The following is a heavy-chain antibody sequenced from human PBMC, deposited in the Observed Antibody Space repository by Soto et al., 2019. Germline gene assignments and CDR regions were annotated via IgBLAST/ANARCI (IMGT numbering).Heavy chain of an antibody. Sequence: EVQLVQSGAEVKKPGESLRISCKGSGYSFTSYWISWVRQMPGKGLEWMGRIDPSDSYTNYSPSFQGHVTISADKSIRTGYLQWSSLKPSDTAMYYCASKGNSSHGTSYGMDVWGQGTTVSDTS. CDR1: GYSFTSYW. V-gene: IGHV5-10-1*01. CDR2: IDPSDSYT. CDR3: ASKGNSSHGTSYGMDV. J-gene: IGHJ6*02. D-gene: IGHD1-26*01.